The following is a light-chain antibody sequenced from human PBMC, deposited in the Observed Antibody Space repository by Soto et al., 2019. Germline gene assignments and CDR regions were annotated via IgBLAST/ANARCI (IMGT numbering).Light chain of an antibody. J-gene: IGLJ3*02. CDR1: SGHNSYA. Sequence: QLVLTQSPSASASLGASVKLTCTLSSGHNSYAIAWHQQQPEKGPRYLMKLNSDGSHSKGDGIPDRFSGSSSGAERYLTISSLQSEDEADYYCQTWGTGTDWVFGGGTKLTVL. CDR2: LNSDGSH. CDR3: QTWGTGTDWV. V-gene: IGLV4-69*01.